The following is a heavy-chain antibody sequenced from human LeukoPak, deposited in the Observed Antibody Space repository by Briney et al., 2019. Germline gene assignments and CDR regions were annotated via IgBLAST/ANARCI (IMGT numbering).Heavy chain of an antibody. V-gene: IGHV1-69*04. CDR3: ASAPHYYDSSGAFDI. J-gene: IGHJ3*02. CDR2: IIPILGIA. CDR1: GGTFSSYA. D-gene: IGHD3-22*01. Sequence: ASVKVSCKASGGTFSSYAISWVRQAPGQGLEWMGRIIPILGIANYAQKFQGRVTITADKSTSTAYMELSSLRSEDTAVYYCASAPHYYDSSGAFDIWGQGTMVTVSS.